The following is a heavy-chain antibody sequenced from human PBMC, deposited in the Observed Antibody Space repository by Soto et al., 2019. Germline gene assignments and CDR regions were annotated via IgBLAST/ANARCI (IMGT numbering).Heavy chain of an antibody. Sequence: QVQLVQSGAEVKKPGASVKVSCKASGYTFTTYAMHWVRQAPGQSLEWMGWINTGNGDTIYSQNFQGRVTISRDTSASTAYMELSSLRSEDTAVYYCARRSYGSPDYWGQGTLVTVS. V-gene: IGHV1-3*04. CDR1: GYTFTTYA. J-gene: IGHJ4*02. CDR3: ARRSYGSPDY. CDR2: INTGNGDT. D-gene: IGHD3-10*01.